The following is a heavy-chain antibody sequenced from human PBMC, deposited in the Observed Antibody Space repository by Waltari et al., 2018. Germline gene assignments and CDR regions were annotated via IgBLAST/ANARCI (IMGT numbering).Heavy chain of an antibody. J-gene: IGHJ4*02. D-gene: IGHD3-10*01. Sequence: GKGLEWVSVILGGGTTYYADSVKGRFTISTHNSKNTLFLQMNSLRAEDTAVYYCAKSITMVRGVFYYFDYWGQGTLVTVSS. V-gene: IGHV3-53*04. CDR3: AKSITMVRGVFYYFDY. CDR2: ILGGGTT.